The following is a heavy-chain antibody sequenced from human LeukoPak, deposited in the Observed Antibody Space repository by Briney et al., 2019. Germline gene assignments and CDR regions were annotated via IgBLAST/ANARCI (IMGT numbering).Heavy chain of an antibody. CDR2: ISTYNGDT. CDR3: ARETSSRDDP. D-gene: IGHD2-2*01. Sequence: ASVKVSCKASGYTFGTYGISWVRRAPGQGLEWMGWISTYNGDTNYAQNVQGRVTMTTDTSTNTAYMELRSLRSDETAMYYCARETSSRDDPWGQGTLVIVSS. V-gene: IGHV1-18*01. J-gene: IGHJ5*02. CDR1: GYTFGTYG.